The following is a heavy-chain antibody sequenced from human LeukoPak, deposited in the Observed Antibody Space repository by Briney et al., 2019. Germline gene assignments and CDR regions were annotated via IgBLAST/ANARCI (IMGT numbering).Heavy chain of an antibody. CDR2: MYYSGST. D-gene: IGHD3-22*01. J-gene: IGHJ3*02. CDR1: GGSISSTRYY. V-gene: IGHV4-39*07. Sequence: SETLSLTCTVSGGSISSTRYYWGWIRQPPGKGLEWIGSMYYSGSTYYNPSLKSRVTISVDTSNNQFSLKLSSVTAADTAVYYCARDWRYYYDSSGYWGDAFDIWGQGTMVTVSS. CDR3: ARDWRYYYDSSGYWGDAFDI.